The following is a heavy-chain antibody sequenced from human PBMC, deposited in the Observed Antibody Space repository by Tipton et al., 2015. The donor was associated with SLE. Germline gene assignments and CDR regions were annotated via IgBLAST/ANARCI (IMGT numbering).Heavy chain of an antibody. V-gene: IGHV4-34*01. J-gene: IGHJ4*02. Sequence: AGLVKPSETLSLTCAVYGGSFSGYYWGWIRQPPGKGLEWIGEINHRGSTNYNPSLKSRVTISVDTSKNQFSLKLSSVTAADTAVYYCARGASGSSDYWGQGTLVTVSS. CDR2: INHRGST. D-gene: IGHD1-26*01. CDR1: GGSFSGYY. CDR3: ARGASGSSDY.